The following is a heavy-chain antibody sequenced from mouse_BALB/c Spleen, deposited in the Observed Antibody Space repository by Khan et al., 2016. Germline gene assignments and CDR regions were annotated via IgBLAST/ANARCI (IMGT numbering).Heavy chain of an antibody. Sequence: QIQLVQSGPELKKPGETVKISCKASGYTFTDYSMHWVKQAPGKGLKWMGWINTETGEPTYADDFKGRFAFSLETSASTAYLQINNLKNEGTATYFCAPITTGPFAYWGQGTLVTVSA. D-gene: IGHD1-1*01. V-gene: IGHV9-2-1*01. CDR1: GYTFTDYS. CDR3: APITTGPFAY. J-gene: IGHJ3*01. CDR2: INTETGEP.